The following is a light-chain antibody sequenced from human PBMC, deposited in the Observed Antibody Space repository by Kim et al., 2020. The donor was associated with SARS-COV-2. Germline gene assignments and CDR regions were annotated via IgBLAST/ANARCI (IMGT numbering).Light chain of an antibody. CDR1: SSNIGAYYD. Sequence: RVTISCTGSSSNIGAYYDVHWYQQLPGTAPKLLIYGNTNRPSGVPDRFSGSKSGTSASLAITGLQAEDEADYYCQSYDSSLSGYVFGTGTKVTVL. J-gene: IGLJ1*01. CDR3: QSYDSSLSGYV. CDR2: GNT. V-gene: IGLV1-40*01.